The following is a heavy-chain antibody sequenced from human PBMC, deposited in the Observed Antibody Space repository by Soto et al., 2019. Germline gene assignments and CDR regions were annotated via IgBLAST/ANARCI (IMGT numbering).Heavy chain of an antibody. CDR1: GYTFTNYW. Sequence: PGESLKISCKGSGYTFTNYWIGWVRQMPGKGLEWMGIIYPGDSDARYSPSFQGRVTISADKSISTAYLQWSSLKASGTAMYYCARSDYYFDSWGQGTLVTVSS. CDR2: IYPGDSDA. J-gene: IGHJ4*01. V-gene: IGHV5-51*01. CDR3: ARSDYYFDS.